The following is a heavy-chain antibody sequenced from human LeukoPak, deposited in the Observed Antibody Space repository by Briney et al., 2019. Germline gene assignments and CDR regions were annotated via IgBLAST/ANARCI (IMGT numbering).Heavy chain of an antibody. J-gene: IGHJ4*02. CDR3: ADGHYDGKGYGDWGFYY. Sequence: GGSLRLSCAASGFTYSAYGLHWVRQAPGKGLEWVAVISYDGTNKYYAESVKGRFAISRDNSKNTLYLQMNSQRREETVVYDGADGHYDGKGYGDWGFYYWGQGTLVTVSS. CDR1: GFTYSAYG. CDR2: ISYDGTNK. D-gene: IGHD3-22*01. V-gene: IGHV3-30*03.